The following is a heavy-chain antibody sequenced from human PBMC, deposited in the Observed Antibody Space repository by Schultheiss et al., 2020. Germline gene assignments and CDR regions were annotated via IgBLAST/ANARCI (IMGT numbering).Heavy chain of an antibody. CDR3: ARIRGMAVAAAAWFDP. CDR2: IDWDDDK. J-gene: IGHJ5*02. D-gene: IGHD6-13*01. CDR1: GFSLTTSGMC. Sequence: SGPTLVKPTETLTLTCTFSGFSLTTSGMCVSWIRQPPGKALEWLALIDWDDDKRYSPSLKSRLTVTKDTSKNQVVLTMTNMDPVDTATYYCARIRGMAVAAAAWFDPWGQGTLGTVSS. V-gene: IGHV2-5*08.